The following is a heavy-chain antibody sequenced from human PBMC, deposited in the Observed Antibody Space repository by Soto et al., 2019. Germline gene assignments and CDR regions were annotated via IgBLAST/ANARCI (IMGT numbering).Heavy chain of an antibody. Sequence: GGSLRLSCAASGFTFSSAGMGWVRQAPGKGLEWVSIIVGNAESTFYADSVKGRFTISRDTSKNTLYLQMNSLRVEDTAVYYCARRLDSGNFFDYWGQGTLVTVSS. CDR3: ARRLDSGNFFDY. CDR2: IVGNAEST. CDR1: GFTFSSAG. V-gene: IGHV3-23*01. D-gene: IGHD3-10*01. J-gene: IGHJ4*02.